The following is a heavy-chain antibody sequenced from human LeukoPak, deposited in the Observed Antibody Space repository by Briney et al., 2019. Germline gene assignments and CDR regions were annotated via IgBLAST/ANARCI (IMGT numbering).Heavy chain of an antibody. Sequence: GGSLGLSCAASGFTFSSYSMNWVRQAPGKGLEWVSFISNSGSYTYYADSVKGRFTISRDNAKNSLYLQMNSLRAEDTAVYYCARDQVGAVAGTCIGYWGQGTLVTVSS. CDR2: ISNSGSYT. J-gene: IGHJ4*02. V-gene: IGHV3-21*01. D-gene: IGHD6-19*01. CDR1: GFTFSSYS. CDR3: ARDQVGAVAGTCIGY.